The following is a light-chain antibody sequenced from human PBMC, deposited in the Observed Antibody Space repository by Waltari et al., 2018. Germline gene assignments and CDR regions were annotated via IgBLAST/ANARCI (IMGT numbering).Light chain of an antibody. CDR3: GQGTRLPYS. V-gene: IGKV2-30*02. CDR1: QSLVHSNGDTY. J-gene: IGKJ2*03. Sequence: DVVLTQSPLSLSITPGQPASISCRSSQSLVHSNGDTYLSWYQQNPGQPPRRLIYEVSNRDSGVPDRFSGSGAGTDFTLKISTVEAEDVGMYYCGQGTRLPYSFGQGTKVEIK. CDR2: EVS.